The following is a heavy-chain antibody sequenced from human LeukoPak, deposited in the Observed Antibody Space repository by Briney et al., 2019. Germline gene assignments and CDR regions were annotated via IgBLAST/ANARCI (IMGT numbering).Heavy chain of an antibody. V-gene: IGHV4-59*12. Sequence: SETLSLTCTVSGDSISTYYWSWIRQPPGKGLEWIAYIDYRGSTTYNPSLRSRVTISVDTSKNQFSLKLSSVTAADTAVYYCASGLLTGYPIDYWGQXTLXTVSS. CDR3: ASGLLTGYPIDY. D-gene: IGHD3-9*01. CDR1: GDSISTYY. J-gene: IGHJ4*02. CDR2: IDYRGST.